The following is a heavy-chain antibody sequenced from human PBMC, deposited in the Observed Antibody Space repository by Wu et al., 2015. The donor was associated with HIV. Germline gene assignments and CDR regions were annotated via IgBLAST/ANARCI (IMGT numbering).Heavy chain of an antibody. D-gene: IGHD5-12*01. CDR2: IIPIFGTA. CDR3: ARGEEWGARSGSLGAFDI. J-gene: IGHJ3*02. Sequence: QVQLVQSGAEVKKPGSSVKVSCKASGGTFSSYAISWVRQAPGQGLEWMGGIIPIFGTANYAQKFQGRVTITTDESTSTAYMELSSLRSEDTAVYYCARGEEWGARSGSLGAFDIWGQGTMVTVSS. V-gene: IGHV1-69*05. CDR1: GGTFSSYA.